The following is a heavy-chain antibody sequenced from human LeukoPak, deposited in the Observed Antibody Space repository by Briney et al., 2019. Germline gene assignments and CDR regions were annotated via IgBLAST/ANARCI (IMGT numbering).Heavy chain of an antibody. Sequence: GGSLRLSCAASGFTFSDYYMSWIRQAPGKGLEWVSYISSSGSTIYYADSVKGRFTISRDNARNSLYLQMNTLRADDTAVYSRARGADGVSSNSRGWFDPWGQGTLVTVSS. J-gene: IGHJ5*02. D-gene: IGHD2-15*01. V-gene: IGHV3-11*04. CDR2: ISSSGSTI. CDR1: GFTFSDYY. CDR3: ARGADGVSSNSRGWFDP.